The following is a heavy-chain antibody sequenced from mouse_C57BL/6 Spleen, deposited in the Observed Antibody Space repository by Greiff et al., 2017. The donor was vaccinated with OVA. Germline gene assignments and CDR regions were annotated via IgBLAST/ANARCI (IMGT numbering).Heavy chain of an antibody. CDR2: INYDGSST. CDR3: ARGRYSPYAIDD. J-gene: IGHJ4*01. CDR1: GFTFSDYY. V-gene: IGHV5-16*01. D-gene: IGHD2-12*01. Sequence: EVKLVESEGGLVQPGSSMKLSCTASGFTFSDYYMDWVRQVPEKGLEWVANINYDGSSTYYLDSLKSRFIISIDNAKNILYLQMSSLKSEDTATYYCARGRYSPYAIDDWGQGTSVTVSS.